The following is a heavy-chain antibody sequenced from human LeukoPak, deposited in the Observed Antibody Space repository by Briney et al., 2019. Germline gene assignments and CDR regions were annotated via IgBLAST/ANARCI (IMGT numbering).Heavy chain of an antibody. D-gene: IGHD3-10*01. CDR3: RGSGSYYKSYYYYYGMDV. Sequence: GGSLRLSCAASGFTFSSYAMHWVRQAPGKGLEWVAVISYDGSNKYYADSVKGRFTISRDNSKNTLYLQMNSLRAEDTAVYYCRGSGSYYKSYYYYYGMDVWGQGTTVTVSS. V-gene: IGHV3-30-3*01. CDR2: ISYDGSNK. CDR1: GFTFSSYA. J-gene: IGHJ6*02.